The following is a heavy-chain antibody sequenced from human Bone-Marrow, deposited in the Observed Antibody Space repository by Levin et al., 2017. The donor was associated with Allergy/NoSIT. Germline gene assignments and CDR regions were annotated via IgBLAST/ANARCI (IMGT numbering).Heavy chain of an antibody. J-gene: IGHJ6*02. V-gene: IGHV1-2*04. CDR3: ARDSGTIFGVVARYYYYGMDV. CDR2: INPNSGGT. D-gene: IGHD3-3*01. Sequence: NPGESLKISCKASGYTFTGYYMHWVRQAPGQGLEWMGWINPNSGGTNYAQKFQGWVTMTRDTSISTAYMELSRLRSDDTAVYYCARDSGTIFGVVARYYYYGMDVWGQGTTVTVSS. CDR1: GYTFTGYY.